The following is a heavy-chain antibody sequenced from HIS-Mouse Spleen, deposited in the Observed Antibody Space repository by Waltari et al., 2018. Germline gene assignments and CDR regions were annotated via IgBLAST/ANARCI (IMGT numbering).Heavy chain of an antibody. J-gene: IGHJ4*02. V-gene: IGHV4-39*07. CDR2: IYYSGST. Sequence: QLQLQESGPGLVKPSETLSLTCTVSGGSISSSSYYCGWIRQPPGKGLEWIGSIYYSGSTYYNPSLKSRVTISVDTSKNQFSLKLSSVTAADTAVYYCASGVVVAATAVHFDYWGQGTLVTVSS. CDR1: GGSISSSSYY. CDR3: ASGVVVAATAVHFDY. D-gene: IGHD2-15*01.